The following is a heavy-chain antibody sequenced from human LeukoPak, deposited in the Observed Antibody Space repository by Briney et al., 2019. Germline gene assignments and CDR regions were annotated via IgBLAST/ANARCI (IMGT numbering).Heavy chain of an antibody. D-gene: IGHD2-21*02. CDR3: ASDPFCQSHGDWYTV. CDR2: IKQDGSEK. CDR1: GFTFSSYW. J-gene: IGHJ4*02. V-gene: IGHV3-7*01. Sequence: GGSLRLSCAASGFTFSSYWMSWVRQAPGKGLEWVANIKQDGSEKYYVDSVKGRFTISRDNAKNTLYLQMNGLRADDTAVYYCASDPFCQSHGDWYTVWGQGTLVTVSS.